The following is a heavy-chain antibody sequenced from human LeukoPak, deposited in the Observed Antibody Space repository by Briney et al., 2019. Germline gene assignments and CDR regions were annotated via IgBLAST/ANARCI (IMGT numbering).Heavy chain of an antibody. Sequence: GESLKISCKGSGYSFTNYWIAWVRQMPGKGLGWMGIIHPGDSNTRYSPSFQGQVTISVDKFITTAYLQWSSLKASDTAVYYCATGRYCSGTTCYSSLDFWGQGTLVTVSS. CDR3: ATGRYCSGTTCYSSLDF. CDR1: GYSFTNYW. V-gene: IGHV5-51*01. CDR2: IHPGDSNT. J-gene: IGHJ4*02. D-gene: IGHD2-15*01.